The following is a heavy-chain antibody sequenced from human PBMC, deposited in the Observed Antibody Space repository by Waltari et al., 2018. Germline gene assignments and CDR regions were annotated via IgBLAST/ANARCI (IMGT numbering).Heavy chain of an antibody. D-gene: IGHD2-15*01. J-gene: IGHJ6*03. CDR2: IYYGGNT. Sequence: QVQLQQSGPGLVKPSQTLSLTCTVSGGPTSSRDYYWSWIRQPPGKGLEWIGYIYYGGNTYYNPSLESRVSISIDTSKNQFSLRLTSVTPADTAVYFCARDVVAAPNYMDVWGKGTTVTVSS. CDR3: ARDVVAAPNYMDV. V-gene: IGHV4-30-4*08. CDR1: GGPTSSRDYY.